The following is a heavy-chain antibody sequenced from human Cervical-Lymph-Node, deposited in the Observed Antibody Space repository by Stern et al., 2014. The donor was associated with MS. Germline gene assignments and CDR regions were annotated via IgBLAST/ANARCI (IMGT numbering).Heavy chain of an antibody. CDR1: GFTFSSYW. CDR2: IKEDGSET. CDR3: ARGSDT. Sequence: EDQLVESGGGLVQPGGSLRLSCAASGFTFSSYWMNWVRQAPGKGLEWVANIKEDGSETYYVDSVKGRFPISRDNAKNSLFLQMNSLRAEDTAVYYCARGSDTWGQGTLVTVSS. D-gene: IGHD2-15*01. J-gene: IGHJ5*02. V-gene: IGHV3-7*01.